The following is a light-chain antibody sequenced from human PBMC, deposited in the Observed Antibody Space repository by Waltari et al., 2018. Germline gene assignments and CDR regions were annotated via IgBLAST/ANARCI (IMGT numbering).Light chain of an antibody. J-gene: IGKJ2*01. CDR3: QQYGSSIMYT. CDR1: QSLTKKY. Sequence: VLTPSPGTLSLSPGDTATLSCRAGQSLTKKYLAGYQQKPGQAPRLLIYGAYSRAAGIPDRFSGSGSGTDFTLTISRLEPEDSAVYYCQQYGSSIMYTFGQGTKLEIK. V-gene: IGKV3-20*01. CDR2: GAY.